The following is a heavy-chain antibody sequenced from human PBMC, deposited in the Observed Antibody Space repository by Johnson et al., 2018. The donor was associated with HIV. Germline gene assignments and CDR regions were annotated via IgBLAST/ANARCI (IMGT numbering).Heavy chain of an antibody. V-gene: IGHV3-NL1*01. CDR2: IYNGGST. CDR3: ARLPVLVVVAGRPHGFDI. CDR1: GFTFSSYG. J-gene: IGHJ3*02. Sequence: QVQLVESGGGVVQPGGSLRLSCAASGFTFSSYGMHWVRQASGMGLEWVSVIYNGGSTYYADSVKGRFTISRDNSKNTLYLQMNSLRAEDTAVYYCARLPVLVVVAGRPHGFDIWGQGTMVTVSS. D-gene: IGHD2-15*01.